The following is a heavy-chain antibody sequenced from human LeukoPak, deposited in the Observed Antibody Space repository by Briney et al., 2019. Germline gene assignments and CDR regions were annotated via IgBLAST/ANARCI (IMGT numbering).Heavy chain of an antibody. CDR3: AKDATAVPGTVYMDV. CDR1: GSTVSSYG. V-gene: IGHV3-30*02. J-gene: IGHJ6*03. CDR2: IRYDGSNK. Sequence: VGSLRLSCETPGSTVSSYGMDWVRQAPDKGMEWVAFIRYDGSNKYYADSVKGRFTISRDNAKNSVYLQMTSLRAEDTALYYCAKDATAVPGTVYMDVWGKGTTVTISS. D-gene: IGHD6-13*01.